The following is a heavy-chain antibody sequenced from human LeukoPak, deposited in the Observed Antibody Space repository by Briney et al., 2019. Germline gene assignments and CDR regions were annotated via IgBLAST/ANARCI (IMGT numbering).Heavy chain of an antibody. CDR2: THYSGST. J-gene: IGHJ5*02. D-gene: IGHD3-3*01. CDR1: GGSISISSYY. CDR3: ARHSTIFGVVRES. V-gene: IGHV4-39*01. Sequence: SETLSLTCIVSGGSISISSYYWGWIRQPPGKALEWIGSTHYSGSTQYNPSLRSRVTISADTSKNQFSLKLSSVTATDTAVYYCARHSTIFGVVRESWGQGSLVTVSS.